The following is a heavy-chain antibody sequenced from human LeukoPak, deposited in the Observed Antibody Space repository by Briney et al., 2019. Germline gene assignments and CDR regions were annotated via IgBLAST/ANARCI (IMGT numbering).Heavy chain of an antibody. CDR1: GYSISSGYY. CDR3: ARARGSSGWYWAGIDY. D-gene: IGHD6-19*01. J-gene: IGHJ4*02. Sequence: SETLSLTCTVSGYSISSGYYWGWIRQPPGKGLEWIGSIYLSGSTYYNPSLKSRVTISVDTSKNQFSLKLSSVTAADTAVYYCARARGSSGWYWAGIDYWGQGTLVTVSS. V-gene: IGHV4-38-2*02. CDR2: IYLSGST.